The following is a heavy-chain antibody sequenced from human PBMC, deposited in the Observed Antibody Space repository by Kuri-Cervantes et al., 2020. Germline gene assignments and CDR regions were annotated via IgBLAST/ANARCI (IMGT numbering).Heavy chain of an antibody. Sequence: ASVKVSCKASGYTFTSYGTSWVRQAPGQGLEWMGGISGYNGNTNYAQKLQGRVTITRDTSATTAYMAVSSLRSEDTAVYFCARSQSDSFDIWGQGTMVTVSS. CDR3: ARSQSDSFDI. CDR2: ISGYNGNT. CDR1: GYTFTSYG. J-gene: IGHJ3*02. V-gene: IGHV1-18*01.